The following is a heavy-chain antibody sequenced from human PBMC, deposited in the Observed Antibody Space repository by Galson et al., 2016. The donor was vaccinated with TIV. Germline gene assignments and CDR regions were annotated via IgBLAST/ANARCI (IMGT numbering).Heavy chain of an antibody. CDR1: GGPFTSYS. V-gene: IGHV1-69*02. CDR2: ITPILDVA. D-gene: IGHD3-22*01. Sequence: SVKVSCKASGGPFTSYSIIWVRQAPGHGLEWMGRITPILDVATYAQKFQDRVTITADKSTSTAYMDLSNLRSEDTAVYYCARSRYFDSTDYYYGEDAFDIWGQGTLVTVSS. J-gene: IGHJ3*02. CDR3: ARSRYFDSTDYYYGEDAFDI.